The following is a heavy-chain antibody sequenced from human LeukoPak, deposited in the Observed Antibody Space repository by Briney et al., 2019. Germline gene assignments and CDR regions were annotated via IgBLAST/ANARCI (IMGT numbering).Heavy chain of an antibody. V-gene: IGHV3-21*01. J-gene: IGHJ3*02. CDR3: AREITVEMATVDAFDI. CDR2: ISSSSSYI. D-gene: IGHD5-24*01. Sequence: GGSLRLSCAASGFTFSSYSMNWVCQAPGKGLEWVSSISSSSSYIYYADSVKGRFTISRDNAKNSLYLQMNSLRAEDTAVYYCAREITVEMATVDAFDIWGQGTMVPVSS. CDR1: GFTFSSYS.